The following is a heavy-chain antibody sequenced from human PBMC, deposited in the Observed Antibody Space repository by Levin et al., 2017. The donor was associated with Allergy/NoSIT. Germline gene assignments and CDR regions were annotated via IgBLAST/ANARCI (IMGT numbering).Heavy chain of an antibody. Sequence: ASVKVSCAASGFTFSGYWMLWVRQAPGKRLEGVAKIRPDGSESWYADSVRGRFTISRDNTKNSLFLQMNSLRAEDTAVYYCVRDAGRGGDLDSWGQGTLVTVSS. CDR1: GFTFSGYW. CDR3: VRDAGRGGDLDS. D-gene: IGHD3-16*01. J-gene: IGHJ4*02. V-gene: IGHV3-7*04. CDR2: IRPDGSES.